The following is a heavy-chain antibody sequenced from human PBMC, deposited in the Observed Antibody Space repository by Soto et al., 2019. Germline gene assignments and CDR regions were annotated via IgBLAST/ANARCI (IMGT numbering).Heavy chain of an antibody. CDR3: ANTGGFHSYYYYMDV. J-gene: IGHJ6*03. CDR2: ISGSGGST. D-gene: IGHD2-8*02. V-gene: IGHV3-23*01. CDR1: GFTFSNYA. Sequence: GGSLRLSCEASGFTFSNYAMSWVRQAPGKGLEWVSAISGSGGSTYYADSVKGRFTISRDNSKNTLYLQMNSLRAEDTAVYFCANTGGFHSYYYYMDVWGKGTTVTVSS.